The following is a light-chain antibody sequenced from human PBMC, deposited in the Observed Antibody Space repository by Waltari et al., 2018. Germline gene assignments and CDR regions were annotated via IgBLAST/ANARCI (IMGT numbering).Light chain of an antibody. CDR3: QHYLRLPVA. CDR1: QSVSSA. CDR2: DAS. V-gene: IGKV3-20*01. J-gene: IGKJ1*01. Sequence: DIVLTQSPGTLSLSPGARATLSCRASQSVSSALAWYQQKPGQAPRLLIYDASNRATGIPDRFSGSASGTDFSLTISRLEPEDFAVYYCQHYLRLPVAFGQGTKVEIK.